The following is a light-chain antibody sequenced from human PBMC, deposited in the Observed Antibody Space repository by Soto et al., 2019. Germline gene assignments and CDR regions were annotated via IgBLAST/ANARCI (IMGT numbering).Light chain of an antibody. CDR3: MQALQTPFT. Sequence: VMSQSPLSLPVTPGEQVSIPCRSSQSLLYSNGYNYLDWYVQKPGQSPQLLIYLGSYRASGVPDRLSGSGSGTDFTLESSRVEAEDVGVYYCMQALQTPFTFGPGTKVDIK. CDR1: QSLLYSNGYNY. CDR2: LGS. V-gene: IGKV2-28*01. J-gene: IGKJ3*01.